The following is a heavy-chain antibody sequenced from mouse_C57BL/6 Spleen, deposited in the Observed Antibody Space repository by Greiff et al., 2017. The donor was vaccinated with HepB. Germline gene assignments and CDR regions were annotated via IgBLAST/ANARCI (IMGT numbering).Heavy chain of an antibody. V-gene: IGHV5-17*01. CDR2: ISSGSSTI. CDR3: ARKDYDGGFAY. J-gene: IGHJ3*01. D-gene: IGHD2-4*01. CDR1: GFTFSDYG. Sequence: EVMLVESGGGLVKPGGSLKLSCAASGFTFSDYGMHWVRQAPEKGLEWVAYISSGSSTIYYADTVKGRFTISRDNAKNTLFLKMTSLRSEDTAMYYCARKDYDGGFAYWGQGALVTVSA.